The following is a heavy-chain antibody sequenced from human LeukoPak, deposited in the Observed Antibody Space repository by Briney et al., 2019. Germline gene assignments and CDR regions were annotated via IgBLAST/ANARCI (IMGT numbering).Heavy chain of an antibody. J-gene: IGHJ4*02. V-gene: IGHV1-46*01. CDR1: GYTFTTYY. CDR3: ARDPYSNTWALDY. Sequence: ASVKVSCKASGYTFTTYYIHWVRQAPGRGLEWMGIINPSGGSTTYAQKFQGRVTMTRDTSTSTVYMELSSLRSEDTAVYYCARDPYSNTWALDYWGQGTLVTVSS. D-gene: IGHD6-13*01. CDR2: INPSGGST.